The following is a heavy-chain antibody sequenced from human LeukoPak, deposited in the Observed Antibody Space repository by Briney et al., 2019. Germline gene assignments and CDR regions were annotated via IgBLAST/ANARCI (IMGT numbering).Heavy chain of an antibody. Sequence: GGSLRLSCAASGFTFSSYEMNWVRQAPGKGLVWVSRINSDGSGTSYADSVKGRFTISRDNAKNTLYLQMNSLRAEDTAVYYCARDQVSGNWFDPWGQGTLVTVSS. CDR1: GFTFSSYE. V-gene: IGHV3-74*01. CDR2: INSDGSGT. J-gene: IGHJ5*02. CDR3: ARDQVSGNWFDP.